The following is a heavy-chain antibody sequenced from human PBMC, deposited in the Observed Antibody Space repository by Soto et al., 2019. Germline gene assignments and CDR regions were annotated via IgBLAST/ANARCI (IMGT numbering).Heavy chain of an antibody. Sequence: GESLKISCKGSGYSFTSYWISWVRQMPGKGLEWMERIDPSDSYTNYSPSFQGHVTISADKSISTAYLQWSSLKASDTAMYYCASSYYNLYAFDIWGQGTMVTVSS. V-gene: IGHV5-10-1*01. CDR1: GYSFTSYW. CDR2: IDPSDSYT. J-gene: IGHJ3*02. CDR3: ASSYYNLYAFDI. D-gene: IGHD3-10*01.